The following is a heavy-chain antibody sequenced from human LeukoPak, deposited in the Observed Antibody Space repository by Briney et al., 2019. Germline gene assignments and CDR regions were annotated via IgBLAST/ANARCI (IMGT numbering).Heavy chain of an antibody. Sequence: SGPTLVNPTQTLTLTCTFSGFSLTTSGVGVGWIRQPPGKALEWLALINWDDQKVYSPSLQSRLSITKDTSKNQVVLTMTNVDPVDTATYYCAHRATGYGFDMWGQGTMVTVSS. CDR1: GFSLTTSGVG. J-gene: IGHJ3*02. CDR3: AHRATGYGFDM. CDR2: INWDDQK. V-gene: IGHV2-5*02. D-gene: IGHD1-1*01.